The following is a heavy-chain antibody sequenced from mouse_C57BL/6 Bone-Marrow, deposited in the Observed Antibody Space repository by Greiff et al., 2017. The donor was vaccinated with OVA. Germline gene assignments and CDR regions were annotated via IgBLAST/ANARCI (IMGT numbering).Heavy chain of an antibody. CDR2: IYPGDGDT. Sequence: QVQLQQSGPELVKPGASVKISCKASGYAFSSSWMNWVKQRPGKGLEWIGRIYPGDGDTNYNGKFKGKATLTADTSSSTAYMQRSSLTSEDSAVYFCARSITTVVAPSDYALDYWGQGTSVTVSS. D-gene: IGHD1-1*01. J-gene: IGHJ4*01. V-gene: IGHV1-82*01. CDR1: GYAFSSSW. CDR3: ARSITTVVAPSDYALDY.